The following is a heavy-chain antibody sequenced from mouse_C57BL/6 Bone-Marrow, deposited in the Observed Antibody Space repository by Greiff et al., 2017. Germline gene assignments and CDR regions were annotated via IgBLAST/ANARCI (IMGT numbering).Heavy chain of an antibody. CDR1: GFTFSSYA. Sequence: EVHLVESGGGLVKPGGSLKLSCAASGFTFSSYAMSWVRQTPEKRLEWVATISDGGSYTYYPDNVKGRFTISRDNAKNNLYLQMSHLQSEDTAMYYCARVRAGTGLAYWGQGTLVTVSA. CDR2: ISDGGSYT. J-gene: IGHJ3*01. CDR3: ARVRAGTGLAY. V-gene: IGHV5-4*01. D-gene: IGHD4-1*01.